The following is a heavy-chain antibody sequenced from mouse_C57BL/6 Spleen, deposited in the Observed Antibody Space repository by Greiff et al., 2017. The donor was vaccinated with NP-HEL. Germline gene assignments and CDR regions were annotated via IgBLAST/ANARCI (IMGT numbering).Heavy chain of an antibody. CDR1: GYTFTSYW. Sequence: QLQQPGAELVRPGSSVKLSCKASGYTFTSYWMDWVKQRPGQGLEWIGNIYPSDSETHYNQKFKDKATLTVDKSSSTAYMQLSSLTSEDSAVYYCARGNIYYDYDEGFAYWGQGTLVTVSA. J-gene: IGHJ3*01. V-gene: IGHV1-61*01. CDR2: IYPSDSET. D-gene: IGHD2-4*01. CDR3: ARGNIYYDYDEGFAY.